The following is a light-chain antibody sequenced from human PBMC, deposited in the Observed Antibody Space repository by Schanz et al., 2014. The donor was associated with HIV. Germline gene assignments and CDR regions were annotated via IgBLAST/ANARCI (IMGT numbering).Light chain of an antibody. CDR2: DAS. CDR1: QSVSSY. CDR3: QHRSDWYT. J-gene: IGKJ2*01. V-gene: IGKV3-11*01. Sequence: EIVLTQSPATLSLSPGERATLTCRASQSVSSYLAWYQKKPGQAPRLLIYDASNRAAGIPARFSGSGSGTDFTLSISNLEPEDFGVYYCQHRSDWYTFGQGTKLEIK.